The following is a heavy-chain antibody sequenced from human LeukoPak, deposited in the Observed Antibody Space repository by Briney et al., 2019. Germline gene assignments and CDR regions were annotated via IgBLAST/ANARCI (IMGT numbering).Heavy chain of an antibody. CDR3: ARGAPGSSWGY. Sequence: KPSETLSLTCTVSGGSISAYYWSWIRQPPGKGLEWIGYIYYSGSTYYNPSLKSRVTISVDTSKNQFSLKLSSVTAADTAVYYCARGAPGSSWGYWGQGTLVTVSS. CDR1: GGSISAYY. D-gene: IGHD6-13*01. J-gene: IGHJ4*02. V-gene: IGHV4-59*06. CDR2: IYYSGST.